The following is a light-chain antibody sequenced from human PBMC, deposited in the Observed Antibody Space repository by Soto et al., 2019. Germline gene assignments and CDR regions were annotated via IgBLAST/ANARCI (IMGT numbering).Light chain of an antibody. CDR3: QQSYRPPRT. J-gene: IGKJ1*01. Sequence: DIQMTQSTSSLSASVGDRVTITCRASQNINIYLNWYQQKPGQAPKLLIYTASTLQTGVPSRFSGSGSGTEFTLTISSLQPDDFGTYYWQQSYRPPRTFGQGTRV. CDR1: QNINIY. CDR2: TAS. V-gene: IGKV1-39*01.